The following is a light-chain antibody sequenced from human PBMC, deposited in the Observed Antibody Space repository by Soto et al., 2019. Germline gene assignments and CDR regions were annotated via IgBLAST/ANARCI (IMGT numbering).Light chain of an antibody. V-gene: IGKV3-15*01. Sequence: IVMTQSPSTLSVSPVVRAPLSCRASQSVSSNIAWYQQKPGQAPRLLIYGASSRATGIPARFSGSGSGTEFTLTISSLRSEDFAVYYCQQYNNWPPWTFGQGTKVDI. CDR2: GAS. CDR1: QSVSSN. CDR3: QQYNNWPPWT. J-gene: IGKJ1*01.